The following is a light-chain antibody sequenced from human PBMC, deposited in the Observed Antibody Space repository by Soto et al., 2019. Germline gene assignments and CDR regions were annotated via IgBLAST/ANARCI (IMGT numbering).Light chain of an antibody. V-gene: IGKV3-11*01. J-gene: IGKJ4*01. CDR1: QSVSSY. CDR2: DAS. Sequence: EIVLTQSPATLSLSPGERATLSCRASQSVSSYLAWYQQKPGQAPRLLIYDASNRATGIPARFSGSGSGTDFTLTISCLEPEDFAVYYCQQRSNSPTFGGGTKVEIK. CDR3: QQRSNSPT.